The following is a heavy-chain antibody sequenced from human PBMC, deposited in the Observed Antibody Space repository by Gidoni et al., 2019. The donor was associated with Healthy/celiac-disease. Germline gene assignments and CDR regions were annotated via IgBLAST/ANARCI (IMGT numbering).Heavy chain of an antibody. CDR3: ANPSFVVVTAKGYDAFDI. V-gene: IGHV3-23*01. J-gene: IGHJ3*02. CDR1: GFTFSSYA. CDR2: ISGSGGST. D-gene: IGHD2-21*02. Sequence: EVQLLESGGGLVQPGGSLRLSCAAYGFTFSSYAMSWVRQAPGKGLAWVSAISGSGGSTYYADSVKGRFTISRDNSKNTLYLQMNSLRAEDTAVYYCANPSFVVVTAKGYDAFDIWGQGTMVTVSS.